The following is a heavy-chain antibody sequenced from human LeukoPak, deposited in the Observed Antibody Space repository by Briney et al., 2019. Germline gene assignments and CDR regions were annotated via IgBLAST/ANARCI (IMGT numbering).Heavy chain of an antibody. Sequence: GGSLRLYCAASGFTFSSYGMHWVRQAPGKGLEWVAVIWYDGSNKYYADSVKGRFTISRDNSKNTLYLQMNSLRAEDTAVYYCAGGRFGGYSHFDYWGQGTLVTVSS. CDR1: GFTFSSYG. J-gene: IGHJ4*02. D-gene: IGHD3-22*01. CDR3: AGGRFGGYSHFDY. CDR2: IWYDGSNK. V-gene: IGHV3-33*01.